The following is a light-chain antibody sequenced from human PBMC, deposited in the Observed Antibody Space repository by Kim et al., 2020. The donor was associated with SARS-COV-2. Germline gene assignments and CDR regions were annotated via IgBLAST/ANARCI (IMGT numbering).Light chain of an antibody. V-gene: IGLV2-14*04. CDR3: SSYTSSATVI. CDR2: DVS. CDR1: SSDGGGDGY. Sequence: GQSITVSCTGTSSDGGGDGYVSWYQQHPGEAPKLVIYDVSRWPSGASRRFSGSKSGNTASLTSSGLRVEDEADYYCSSYTSSATVIFGGGTQLTVL. J-gene: IGLJ2*01.